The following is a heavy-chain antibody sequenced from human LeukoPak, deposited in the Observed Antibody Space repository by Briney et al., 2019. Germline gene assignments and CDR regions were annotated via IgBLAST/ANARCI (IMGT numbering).Heavy chain of an antibody. CDR1: GFTVSSNY. CDR2: IYSGGST. D-gene: IGHD2-2*01. Sequence: PGGPLRLSCAASGFTVSSNYMSWVRQAPGKGLEWVSVIYSGGSTYYADSVKGRFTISRDNSKNTLYLQMNSLRAEDTAVYYCAREGGEYCSSTSCYVNDAFDIWGQGTMVTVSS. V-gene: IGHV3-53*01. CDR3: AREGGEYCSSTSCYVNDAFDI. J-gene: IGHJ3*02.